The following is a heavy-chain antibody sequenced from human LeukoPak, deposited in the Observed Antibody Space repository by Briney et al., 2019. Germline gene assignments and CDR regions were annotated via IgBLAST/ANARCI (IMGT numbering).Heavy chain of an antibody. CDR2: INHSGST. CDR3: ARGDNRGAFGI. J-gene: IGHJ3*02. V-gene: IGHV4-34*01. Sequence: PSETLSLTCAVYGGSLSGYYWNWIRQPPGKGLEWIGEINHSGSTNYNPSLKSRVTISVDRSKNQFSLKVRSVTAAADTAVYFCARGDNRGAFGIWGQGTMVTVSS. D-gene: IGHD3-10*01. CDR1: GGSLSGYY.